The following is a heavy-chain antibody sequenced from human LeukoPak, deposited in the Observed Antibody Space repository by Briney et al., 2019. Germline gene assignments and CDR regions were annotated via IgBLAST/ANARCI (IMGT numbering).Heavy chain of an antibody. CDR1: GFTFSSYG. D-gene: IGHD6-13*01. CDR3: ARGDSSSSSWYHY. CDR2: ISSSSSYI. Sequence: GGSLRLSCAASGFTFSSYGMSWVRQAPGKGLEWVSSISSSSSYIYYADSVKGRFTISRDNAKNSLYLQMNSLRAEDTAVYYCARGDSSSSSWYHYWGQGTLVTVSS. V-gene: IGHV3-21*01. J-gene: IGHJ4*02.